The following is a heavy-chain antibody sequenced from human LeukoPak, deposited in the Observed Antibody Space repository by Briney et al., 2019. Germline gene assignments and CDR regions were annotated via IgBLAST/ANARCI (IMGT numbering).Heavy chain of an antibody. J-gene: IGHJ4*02. V-gene: IGHV4-59*08. D-gene: IGHD4-17*01. CDR3: ATQNSPTVTTF. CDR2: IHYTGST. CDR1: GGSISSYY. Sequence: SETLSLTCTVSGGSISSYYWSWIRQSPGKGLECIGYIHYTGSTNYNPSLKSRVTISVDTSKNQFSLKLSSVTAADTAVYYCATQNSPTVTTFWGQGTLVTVSS.